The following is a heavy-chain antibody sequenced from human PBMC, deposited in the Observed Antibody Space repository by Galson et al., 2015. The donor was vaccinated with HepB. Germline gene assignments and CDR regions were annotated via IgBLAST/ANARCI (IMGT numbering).Heavy chain of an antibody. CDR3: AKDKYDSSGYYLGWFDP. Sequence: SLRLSCAASGFTFSSYAMSWVRQAPGKGLEWVSAISGSGGSTYYADSVKGRFTISRDNSKNTLYLQMNSLRAEDTAVYYCAKDKYDSSGYYLGWFDPWGQGTLVTVSS. CDR2: ISGSGGST. CDR1: GFTFSSYA. J-gene: IGHJ5*02. D-gene: IGHD3-22*01. V-gene: IGHV3-23*01.